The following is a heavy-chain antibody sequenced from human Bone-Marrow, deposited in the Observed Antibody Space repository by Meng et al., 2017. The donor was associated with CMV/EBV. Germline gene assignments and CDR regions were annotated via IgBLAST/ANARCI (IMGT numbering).Heavy chain of an antibody. CDR3: AKGRRSSERTFDF. CDR2: IEGEGSEK. J-gene: IGHJ4*02. Sequence: GESLKIACVASGFTFNGYWMNWVRQAPGKGLEWVANIEGEGSEKCYVDSVKGRFTVFRDNSKNTLYVQMNSLRVEDTAVYYCAKGRRSSERTFDFWGQGTLVTVSS. CDR1: GFTFNGYW. D-gene: IGHD3-10*01. V-gene: IGHV3-7*01.